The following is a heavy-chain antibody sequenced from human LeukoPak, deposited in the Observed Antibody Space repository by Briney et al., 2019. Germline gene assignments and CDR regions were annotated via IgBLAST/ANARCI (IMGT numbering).Heavy chain of an antibody. CDR3: ARAAHTRTRGYAILTGYYAFDY. CDR2: INPNSGGT. J-gene: IGHJ4*02. CDR1: GYTFTGYY. V-gene: IGHV1-2*02. Sequence: ASVKVSCKASGYTFTGYYMHWVRQAPGQGLEWMGWINPNSGGTNYAQKFQGRVTMTRDTSISTAYMELSRLRSDDTAVYYCARAAHTRTRGYAILTGYYAFDYWGQGTLVTVSS. D-gene: IGHD3-9*01.